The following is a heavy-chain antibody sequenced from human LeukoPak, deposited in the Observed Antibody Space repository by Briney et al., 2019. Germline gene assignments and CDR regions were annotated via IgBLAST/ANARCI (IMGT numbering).Heavy chain of an antibody. J-gene: IGHJ4*02. D-gene: IGHD2-15*01. V-gene: IGHV3-13*01. CDR2: IGTAGDT. CDR3: ARSYCSGGSCYPYFDY. CDR1: GFTFSSYD. Sequence: GGSLRLSCAASGFTFSSYDMHWVRHATGKGLEWVSAIGTAGDTYYPGSVKGRFTISRENAKNSLYLQMNSLRAGDTAVYYCARSYCSGGSCYPYFDYWGQGTLVTVSS.